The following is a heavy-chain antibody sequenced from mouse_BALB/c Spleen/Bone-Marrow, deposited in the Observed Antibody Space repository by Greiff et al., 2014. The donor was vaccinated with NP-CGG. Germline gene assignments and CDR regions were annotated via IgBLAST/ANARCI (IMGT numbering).Heavy chain of an antibody. CDR3: ARFPFYYGSSFYYFDY. V-gene: IGHV1S41*01. Sequence: DLVKPGASVKLSCKASGYTFTSYWINWIKQRPGQGLEWIGRIAPGSGSTYYNEMFKGKATLTVDTSSSTAYIQLSSLSSADSAVYFCARFPFYYGSSFYYFDYWGQGTTLTVSS. CDR1: GYTFTSYW. CDR2: IAPGSGST. J-gene: IGHJ2*01. D-gene: IGHD1-1*01.